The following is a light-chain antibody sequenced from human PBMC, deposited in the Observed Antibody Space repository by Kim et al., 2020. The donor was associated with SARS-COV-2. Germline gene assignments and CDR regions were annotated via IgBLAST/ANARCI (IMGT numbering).Light chain of an antibody. CDR1: EDTGTL. J-gene: IGKJ2*01. Sequence: SGSVGDRVTISCRASEDTGTLLAWYQQKPGKAPKLLIYEASLLETGVPSRFSGSGFGTGFTLTISSLQPDDFATYYCQHYSRFPYTFGQGTKLEI. V-gene: IGKV1-5*03. CDR3: QHYSRFPYT. CDR2: EAS.